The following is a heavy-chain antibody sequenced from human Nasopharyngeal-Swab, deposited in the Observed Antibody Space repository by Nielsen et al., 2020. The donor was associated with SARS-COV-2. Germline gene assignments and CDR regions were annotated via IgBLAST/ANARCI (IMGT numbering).Heavy chain of an antibody. CDR1: GGSITSDY. CDR2: IHSSGHA. D-gene: IGHD3-9*01. Sequence: SETLSLTCTVSGGSITSDYWSWIRQPPGKVLEWIGYIHSSGHAMYNPSLGSRATISIDTSKNHFSLTLSSVTAADTAVYYCARHPPLSGFDYWGQGTLVTVPS. CDR3: ARHPPLSGFDY. V-gene: IGHV4-59*08. J-gene: IGHJ4*02.